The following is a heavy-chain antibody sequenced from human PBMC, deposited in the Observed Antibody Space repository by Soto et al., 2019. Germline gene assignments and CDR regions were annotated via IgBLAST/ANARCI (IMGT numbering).Heavy chain of an antibody. D-gene: IGHD6-13*01. CDR3: ARRISSSWYDYYYYGMDV. V-gene: IGHV3-30-3*01. CDR1: GFTFSSYA. Sequence: GGSLRLSCAASGFTFSSYAMHWVRQAPGKGLEWVAVISYDGSNKYYADSVKGRFTISRDNSKNTLYLQMNSLRAEDTAVYYCARRISSSWYDYYYYGMDVWGQGTTVTVS. J-gene: IGHJ6*02. CDR2: ISYDGSNK.